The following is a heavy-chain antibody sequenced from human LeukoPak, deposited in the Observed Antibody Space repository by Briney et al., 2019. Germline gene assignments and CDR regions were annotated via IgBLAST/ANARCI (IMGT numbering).Heavy chain of an antibody. D-gene: IGHD6-13*01. Sequence: PGGSLRLSCAASGFTFSDYYMSWIRQAPGKGLEWVSYISSSSSYIYYADSVKGRFTISRDNAKNSLYLQMNSLRAEDTAVYYCAREISGPLAAAGGYYYYYMDVWGKGTTVTISS. CDR2: ISSSSSYI. V-gene: IGHV3-11*06. CDR3: AREISGPLAAAGGYYYYYMDV. CDR1: GFTFSDYY. J-gene: IGHJ6*03.